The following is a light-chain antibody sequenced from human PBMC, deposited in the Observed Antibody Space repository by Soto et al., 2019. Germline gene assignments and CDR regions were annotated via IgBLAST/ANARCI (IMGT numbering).Light chain of an antibody. CDR2: DAS. J-gene: IGKJ1*01. CDR1: QSISYW. Sequence: DIQMTQAPSTLSASVGDRVTITCRASQSISYWLAWYQQKPGKAPNLLIYDASNLESGVPSRFSGSGFGTEFTLTISSLQPEDFATYYCQQYNSYSWTFGQGTKVDLK. CDR3: QQYNSYSWT. V-gene: IGKV1-5*01.